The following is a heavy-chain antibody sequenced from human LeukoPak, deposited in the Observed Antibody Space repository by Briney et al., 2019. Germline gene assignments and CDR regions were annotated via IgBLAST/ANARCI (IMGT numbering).Heavy chain of an antibody. J-gene: IGHJ4*02. CDR1: GFTVSSNY. V-gene: IGHV3-53*01. D-gene: IGHD3-10*01. CDR2: LSSAGAT. CDR3: ASGEVGVRKYYSDPFHH. Sequence: PGGSLRLSCAASGFTVSSNYMSWVRQAPGKGLEWVSILSSAGATYYADSVRGRFTIARDNSKNTVFLQMNSLRAEDTAVYYCASGEVGVRKYYSDPFHHWGQGTLVTVSS.